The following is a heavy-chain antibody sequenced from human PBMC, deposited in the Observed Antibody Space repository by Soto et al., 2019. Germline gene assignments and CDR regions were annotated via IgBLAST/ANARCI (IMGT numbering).Heavy chain of an antibody. CDR1: GFTFSSYS. CDR2: ISFDGTYK. V-gene: IGHV3-30-3*01. CDR3: ARGYCTSPNCPHHF. J-gene: IGHJ4*02. Sequence: QVQLVESGGGVVQPGRSLRLSCTASGFTFSSYSFHWVRQVPGKGLEWVAVISFDGTYKYYADSVKGRFTFSRDNSKNTLFLQMNSLGAEDTGVYYCARGYCTSPNCPHHFWGQGTVVTVTS. D-gene: IGHD2-2*01.